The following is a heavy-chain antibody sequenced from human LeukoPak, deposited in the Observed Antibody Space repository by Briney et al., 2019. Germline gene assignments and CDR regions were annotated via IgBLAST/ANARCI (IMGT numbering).Heavy chain of an antibody. CDR1: GFTFDDYG. V-gene: IGHV3-20*04. CDR3: AREFGSGIAARPVYYMDV. J-gene: IGHJ6*03. Sequence: GGSLRLSCAASGFTFDDYGMSWVRQAPGKGLEWVSGINWNGGSTGYADSVKGRFTISRDNAKNSLYLQMNSLRAEDTAVYYCAREFGSGIAARPVYYMDVWGKGTTVTVSS. D-gene: IGHD6-6*01. CDR2: INWNGGST.